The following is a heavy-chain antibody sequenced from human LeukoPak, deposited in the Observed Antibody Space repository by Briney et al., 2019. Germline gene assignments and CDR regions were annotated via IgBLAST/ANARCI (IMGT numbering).Heavy chain of an antibody. Sequence: GGSLRLSCAASGFTFSSYAMSWVRQAPGKGLEWVSAISGSGGSTYYADSVKGRFTISRDNSKNTLYLQMNSLRAEDTAIYYCAKDLPDDSFRVNNGALDIWGQGTMVTVSS. CDR1: GFTFSSYA. CDR2: ISGSGGST. CDR3: AKDLPDDSFRVNNGALDI. D-gene: IGHD3-9*01. V-gene: IGHV3-23*01. J-gene: IGHJ3*02.